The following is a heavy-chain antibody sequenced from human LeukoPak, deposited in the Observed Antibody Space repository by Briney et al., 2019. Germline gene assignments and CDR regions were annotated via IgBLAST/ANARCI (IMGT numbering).Heavy chain of an antibody. CDR3: VRGAVPHGADPDH. CDR1: GYSFTTYW. CDR2: IYPGDSDT. D-gene: IGHD6-19*01. Sequence: GESLKISCQGSGYSFTTYWIGWVRQMPGKGLEWMGIIYPGDSDTRYSPSFQGQVTISVDKSISTAYLQWSRLKASDTAMYYCVRGAVPHGADPDHWGQGTLVTVYS. J-gene: IGHJ5*02. V-gene: IGHV5-51*01.